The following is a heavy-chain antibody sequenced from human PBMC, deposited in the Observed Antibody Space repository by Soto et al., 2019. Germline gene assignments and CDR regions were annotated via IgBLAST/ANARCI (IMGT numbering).Heavy chain of an antibody. D-gene: IGHD5-18*01. CDR1: GGSISSSSYY. Sequence: LSLTCTVSGGSISSSSYYWGWIRQPPGKGLEWIGSIYYSGSTYYNPSLKSRVTISVDTSKNQFSLKLSSVTASDTAMYYCARHIVDTPMTASFNYWGQGTQVIVSS. V-gene: IGHV4-39*07. J-gene: IGHJ4*02. CDR2: IYYSGST. CDR3: ARHIVDTPMTASFNY.